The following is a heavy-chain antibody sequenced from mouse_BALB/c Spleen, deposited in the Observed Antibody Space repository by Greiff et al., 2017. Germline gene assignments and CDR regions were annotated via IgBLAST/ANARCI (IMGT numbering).Heavy chain of an antibody. CDR2: ISSGGSYT. Sequence: VQLKESGGGLVKPGGSLKLSCAASGFTFSSYAMSWVRQSPEKRLEWVAEISSGGSYTYYPDTVTGRFTISRDNAKNTLYLEMSSLRSEDTAMYYCARDPSYYGSSDYYAMDYWGQGTSVSVSS. CDR1: GFTFSSYA. D-gene: IGHD1-1*01. V-gene: IGHV5-9-4*01. J-gene: IGHJ4*01. CDR3: ARDPSYYGSSDYYAMDY.